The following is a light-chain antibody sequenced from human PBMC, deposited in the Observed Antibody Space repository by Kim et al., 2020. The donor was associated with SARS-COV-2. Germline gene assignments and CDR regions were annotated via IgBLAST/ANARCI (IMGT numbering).Light chain of an antibody. J-gene: IGLJ3*02. Sequence: GQRVTISCSGSSSNIGRRAVNWYQHDPGTAPRLLIHSDNERPSGVPDRFSGSKSGTSASLAISGLQSEDETDYYCATWDDSRSGWVFGGGTQLTVL. CDR3: ATWDDSRSGWV. CDR2: SDN. V-gene: IGLV1-44*01. CDR1: SSNIGRRA.